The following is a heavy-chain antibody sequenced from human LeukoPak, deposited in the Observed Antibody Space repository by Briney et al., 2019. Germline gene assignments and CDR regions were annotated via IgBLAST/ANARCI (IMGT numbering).Heavy chain of an antibody. CDR3: AGVAVAGYDY. D-gene: IGHD6-19*01. CDR1: GFTFSSYE. CDR2: ISSSGSTI. Sequence: GGSLRLSCAASGFTFSSYEMNWVRQAPGKGLEWVSYISSSGSTIYYADSVKGRFTISRDNAKNSLYLQMNSLRAEDTTVYYCAGVAVAGYDYWGQGTLVTVSS. J-gene: IGHJ4*02. V-gene: IGHV3-48*03.